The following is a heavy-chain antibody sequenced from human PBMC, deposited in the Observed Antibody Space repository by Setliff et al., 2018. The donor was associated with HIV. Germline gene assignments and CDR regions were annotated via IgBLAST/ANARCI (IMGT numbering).Heavy chain of an antibody. Sequence: SVKVSCKASGGSFSSFGIAWVRQVPGQGLEWMGGIIPMFGTANYGQKFQGRITITADKSMSTAYMDLSSLRPEDTAVYFCATWGMAEAQEYFQHWGQGTLVTVSS. CDR2: IIPMFGTA. CDR1: GGSFSSFG. V-gene: IGHV1-69*06. CDR3: ATWGMAEAQEYFQH. J-gene: IGHJ1*01. D-gene: IGHD2-8*02.